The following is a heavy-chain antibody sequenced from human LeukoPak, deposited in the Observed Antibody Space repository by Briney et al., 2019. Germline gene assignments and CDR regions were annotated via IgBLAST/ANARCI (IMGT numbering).Heavy chain of an antibody. CDR2: IYYSGST. D-gene: IGHD1-14*01. CDR3: ARHGTISSESYFDY. CDR1: GGSIRSYY. V-gene: IGHV4-59*01. Sequence: SETLSLTCTVSGGSIRSYYWSWIRQPPGKGLEWIGYIYYSGSTNYNPSLKSRVSISVDTSKNQFSLKLSSVTAADTAVYYCARHGTISSESYFDYWGQGALVTVSS. J-gene: IGHJ4*02.